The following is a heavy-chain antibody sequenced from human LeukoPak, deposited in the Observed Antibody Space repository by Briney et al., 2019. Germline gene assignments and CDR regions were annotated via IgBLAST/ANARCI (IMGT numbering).Heavy chain of an antibody. V-gene: IGHV3-23*01. CDR3: AKTGDYGDFNWFDP. D-gene: IGHD4-17*01. Sequence: QPGGSLRLSCTASRFTFSTYAMSWVRQAPGKGLEWVSSISGSGDTTYYTGSVKGRFTISRDNSKNTLYLQMNSLRAEDTAVYYCAKTGDYGDFNWFDPWGQGTLVTVSS. J-gene: IGHJ5*02. CDR2: ISGSGDTT. CDR1: RFTFSTYA.